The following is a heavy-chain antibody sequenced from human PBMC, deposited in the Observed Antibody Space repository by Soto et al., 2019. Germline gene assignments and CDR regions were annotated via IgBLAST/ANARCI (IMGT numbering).Heavy chain of an antibody. CDR1: GFTFSSYS. V-gene: IGHV3-21*01. Sequence: GGSLRLSCAASGFTFSSYSMNWVRQAPGKGLEWVSSISSSSSYIYYADSVKGRFTISRNNAKNSLYLQMNSLRAEDTAVYYCARDPREMVGYDILTGYYFEYWGQGTLVTVSS. J-gene: IGHJ4*02. CDR2: ISSSSSYI. D-gene: IGHD3-9*01. CDR3: ARDPREMVGYDILTGYYFEY.